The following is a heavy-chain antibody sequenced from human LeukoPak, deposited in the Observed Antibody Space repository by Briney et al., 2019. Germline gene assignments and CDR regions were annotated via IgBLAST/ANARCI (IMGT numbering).Heavy chain of an antibody. J-gene: IGHJ2*01. CDR3: ARLLGSSGYAGDWYFDL. CDR1: GASITRYY. D-gene: IGHD3-22*01. Sequence: SETLSLTFSVSGASITRYYWTWIRQPVGKGLEWFGRLYTNGTVNYNPSLRSRVTMSRDTSRNQFSLKLTSVTAADTAVYYCARLLGSSGYAGDWYFDLWGPGALVTVSS. CDR2: LYTNGTV. V-gene: IGHV4-4*07.